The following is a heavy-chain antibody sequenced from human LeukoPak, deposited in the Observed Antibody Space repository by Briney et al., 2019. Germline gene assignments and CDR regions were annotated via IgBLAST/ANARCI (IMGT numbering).Heavy chain of an antibody. V-gene: IGHV4-34*01. J-gene: IGHJ5*02. Sequence: SETLSLTCAVYGGSFSGYYWSWIRQPPGKGLEWIGEINHSGSTNYNPSLKSRVTISVDTSKNQFSLKLSSVTAADTAVYYCARSIAARNWFDPWGRGTLVTVSS. CDR1: GGSFSGYY. D-gene: IGHD6-6*01. CDR2: INHSGST. CDR3: ARSIAARNWFDP.